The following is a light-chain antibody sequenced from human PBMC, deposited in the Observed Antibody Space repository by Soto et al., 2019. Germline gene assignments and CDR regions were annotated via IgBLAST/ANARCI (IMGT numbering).Light chain of an antibody. V-gene: IGKV1-39*01. Sequence: DIQLTQSPSSLSASVGDRVTITCRGSQSISIYLNWYQQKLGKAPNLLIYAASSLQSGVPSRFSGSGSGTDFTLTISSLQPEDFPTYYCQQSYSAPSFGQGTKVEIK. CDR1: QSISIY. CDR2: AAS. CDR3: QQSYSAPS. J-gene: IGKJ1*01.